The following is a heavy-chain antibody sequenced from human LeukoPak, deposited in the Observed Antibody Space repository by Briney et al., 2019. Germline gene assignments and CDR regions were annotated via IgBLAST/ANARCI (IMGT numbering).Heavy chain of an antibody. CDR3: AKDRPIGGNGPFDY. Sequence: PGGSLRLSCPASGFSFSSYGMHWVRQAPGKGLEWVAVISYDGSNKYYADSVKGRFTISRDNSKNTLYLQMNSLRAEDTAVYYCAKDRPIGGNGPFDYWGQGTLVTVSS. CDR2: ISYDGSNK. D-gene: IGHD4-23*01. V-gene: IGHV3-30*18. J-gene: IGHJ4*02. CDR1: GFSFSSYG.